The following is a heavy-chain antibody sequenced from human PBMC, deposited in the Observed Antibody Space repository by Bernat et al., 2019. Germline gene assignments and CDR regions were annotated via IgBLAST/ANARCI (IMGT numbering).Heavy chain of an antibody. V-gene: IGHV1-3*01. CDR2: INAGNGNT. CDR3: AREKITMIVQDAFDI. CDR1: GYTFTCYA. Sequence: QVQLVQSGAEVKKPGASVKVSCKASGYTFTCYAMHWVRQAPGQRLEWMGWINAGNGNTKYSQKFQGRVTITRDTSASTAYMELSSLRSEDTAVYYCAREKITMIVQDAFDIWGQGTMVTVSS. D-gene: IGHD3-22*01. J-gene: IGHJ3*02.